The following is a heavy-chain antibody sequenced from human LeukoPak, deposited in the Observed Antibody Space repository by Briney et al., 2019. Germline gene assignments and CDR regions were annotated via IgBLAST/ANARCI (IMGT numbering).Heavy chain of an antibody. CDR3: ARESVTSRGCYYFDY. Sequence: AGGPLRLSCAASGFTFSSYEMNWVRQAPGKGLEWVSYISSSGSTIYYADSVKGRFTISRDNAKNSLYLQMNSLRAEDTAVYYCARESVTSRGCYYFDYWGQGTLVTVSS. CDR2: ISSSGSTI. D-gene: IGHD4-17*01. J-gene: IGHJ4*02. V-gene: IGHV3-48*03. CDR1: GFTFSSYE.